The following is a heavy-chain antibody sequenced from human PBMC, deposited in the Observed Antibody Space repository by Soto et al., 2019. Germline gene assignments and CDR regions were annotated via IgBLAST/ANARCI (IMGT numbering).Heavy chain of an antibody. CDR2: IVVGSGNT. Sequence: SVKVSCKASGFTFTSSAVQWVRQARGQRLEWIGWIVVGSGNTNYAQKFQERVTITRDMSTSTAYMELSSLRSEDTAVYYCAVDEPYYYDSGYFDYCGQGTLVTVSS. CDR3: AVDEPYYYDSGYFDY. J-gene: IGHJ4*02. V-gene: IGHV1-58*01. CDR1: GFTFTSSA. D-gene: IGHD3-22*01.